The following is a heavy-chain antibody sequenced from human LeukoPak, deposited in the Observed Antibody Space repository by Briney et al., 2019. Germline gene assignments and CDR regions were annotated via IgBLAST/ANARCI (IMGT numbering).Heavy chain of an antibody. CDR2: VSNDGRKT. CDR3: AKDDGPYSSTWYSVGLIDY. CDR1: GFSFSTYA. J-gene: IGHJ4*02. D-gene: IGHD6-13*01. Sequence: GRSLRLSCAASGFSFSTYAMQLVRQAPGQGLDWVGVVSNDGRKTQYADSVKGRFTISRDSSKKTVYLQMNSLTTEDTGVYYCAKDDGPYSSTWYSVGLIDYWGQGTLVTVSS. V-gene: IGHV3-30*18.